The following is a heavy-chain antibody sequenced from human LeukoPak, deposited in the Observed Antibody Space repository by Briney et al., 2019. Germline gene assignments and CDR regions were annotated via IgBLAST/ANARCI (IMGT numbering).Heavy chain of an antibody. CDR3: ARVWPYYYDSSGYWAFDY. CDR1: GGSISSYY. J-gene: IGHJ4*02. Sequence: PSETLSLTCTVSGGSISSYYWSWIRQPPGKGLEWIGYIYYSGSTNYNPSLKSRVTISVDTSKNQFSLKLSSVTAADTAVYYCARVWPYYYDSSGYWAFDYWGQGTLVTVSS. D-gene: IGHD3-22*01. CDR2: IYYSGST. V-gene: IGHV4-59*01.